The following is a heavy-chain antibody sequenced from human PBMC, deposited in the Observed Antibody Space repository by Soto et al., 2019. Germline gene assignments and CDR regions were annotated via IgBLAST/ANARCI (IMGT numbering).Heavy chain of an antibody. CDR3: AKESIGFGLVVPAASFDY. CDR1: GFTFSSYG. V-gene: IGHV3-30*18. J-gene: IGHJ4*02. D-gene: IGHD2-2*01. Sequence: GGSLRLSCAASGFTFSSYGMHWVRQAPGKGLEWVAVISYDGSNKYYADSVKGRFTISRDNSKNTLYLQMNSLRAEDTAVYYCAKESIGFGLVVPAASFDYWGQGTLVTVSS. CDR2: ISYDGSNK.